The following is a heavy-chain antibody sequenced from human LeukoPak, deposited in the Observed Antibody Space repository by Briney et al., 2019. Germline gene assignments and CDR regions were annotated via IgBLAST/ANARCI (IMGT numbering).Heavy chain of an antibody. CDR1: GFTFDTYT. V-gene: IGHV3-23*01. J-gene: IGHJ4*02. D-gene: IGHD3-22*01. Sequence: GGSLRVSCAASGFTFDTYTMRWVRQAPGKGLEWVSVISGNGGSTNYADSVKGRFTISRDNSKNTLYMQMNSLRAEDTAVYYCVKQDISGYYYFDNWGQGTPVTVSS. CDR2: ISGNGGST. CDR3: VKQDISGYYYFDN.